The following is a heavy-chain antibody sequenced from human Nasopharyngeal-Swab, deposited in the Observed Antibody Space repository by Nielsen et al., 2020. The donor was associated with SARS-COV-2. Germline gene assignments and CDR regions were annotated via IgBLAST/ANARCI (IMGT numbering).Heavy chain of an antibody. CDR1: GFTFSSYW. CDR2: IKQDGSEK. D-gene: IGHD6-13*01. Sequence: GESLKITCAASGFTFSSYWMSWVRQAPGKGLEWVANIKQDGSEKYYVDSVKGRFTISRDNAKNSLYLQMNSLRAEDTAVYYCASLSSGSWFFDYWGQGTLVTVFS. J-gene: IGHJ4*02. V-gene: IGHV3-7*01. CDR3: ASLSSGSWFFDY.